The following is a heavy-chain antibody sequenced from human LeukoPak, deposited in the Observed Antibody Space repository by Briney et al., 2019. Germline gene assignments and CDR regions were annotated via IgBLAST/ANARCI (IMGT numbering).Heavy chain of an antibody. CDR1: GFTFSHYS. Sequence: PGGSLRLSCVASGFTFSHYSLHWVRQAPGKGLEWVTLILYDGSKKYYTDPVRGRFTISRDDSKNTLYLQMNSLRPEDTAIYYCARDGLTGRTDGTLDHWGQGTLVTVSS. CDR3: ARDGLTGRTDGTLDH. D-gene: IGHD1-20*01. V-gene: IGHV3-30-3*01. CDR2: ILYDGSKK. J-gene: IGHJ4*02.